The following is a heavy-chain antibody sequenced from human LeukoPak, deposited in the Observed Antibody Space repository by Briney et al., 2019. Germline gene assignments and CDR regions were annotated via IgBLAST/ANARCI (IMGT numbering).Heavy chain of an antibody. CDR1: GFTFSDYY. V-gene: IGHV3-11*04. CDR3: ASPRDGYNTGAFDI. Sequence: GGSLRLSCAASGFTFSDYYMSWIRQAPGKGLEWVSYISSSGSTIYYADSVKGRFTISRDNAKNSLYLQMNSLRAEDTAVYYCASPRDGYNTGAFDIWGQGTMVTVSS. D-gene: IGHD5-24*01. J-gene: IGHJ3*02. CDR2: ISSSGSTI.